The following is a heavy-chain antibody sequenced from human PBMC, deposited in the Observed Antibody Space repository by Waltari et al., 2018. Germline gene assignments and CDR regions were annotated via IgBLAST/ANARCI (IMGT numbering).Heavy chain of an antibody. CDR1: GFTFSAYW. Sequence: DVQLVESGGGLVQPGGSLRLSCAASGFTFSAYWMNWVRQTPGTGLEWVANRKEDGSVKYYLDSVKGLFTISRDNAKNSLYLQMDSLTADDTAIYYCARGTTTTPNWFDPWGQGTLVTVSS. J-gene: IGHJ5*02. CDR2: RKEDGSVK. V-gene: IGHV3-7*03. CDR3: ARGTTTTPNWFDP. D-gene: IGHD1-26*01.